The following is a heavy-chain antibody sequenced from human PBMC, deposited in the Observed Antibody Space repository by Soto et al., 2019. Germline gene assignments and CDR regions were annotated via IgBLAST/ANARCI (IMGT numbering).Heavy chain of an antibody. CDR1: GFTFSSYA. J-gene: IGHJ3*02. CDR3: ASASRITGRLDAFDI. Sequence: GGSLRLSCAASGFTFSSYAMSWVRQAPGKGLEWVSAISGSGGSTYYADSVKGRFTISRDNSKNTLYLQMNSLRAEDTALYYCASASRITGRLDAFDIWGQGTMVTVSS. V-gene: IGHV3-23*01. D-gene: IGHD1-20*01. CDR2: ISGSGGST.